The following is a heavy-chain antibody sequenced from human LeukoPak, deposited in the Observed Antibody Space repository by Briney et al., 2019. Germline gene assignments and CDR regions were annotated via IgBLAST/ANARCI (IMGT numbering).Heavy chain of an antibody. CDR1: GGSIGSGNYY. Sequence: PSETLSLTCTVSGGSIGSGNYYWTWIRQPAGMGLECIGRIYTRGNTNYNPSLKSRVTISVDTSKNQFSLKLSSVTAADTAVYYCARRGGYNYGFDYWGQGTLVTVSS. CDR2: IYTRGNT. J-gene: IGHJ4*02. V-gene: IGHV4-61*02. D-gene: IGHD5-18*01. CDR3: ARRGGYNYGFDY.